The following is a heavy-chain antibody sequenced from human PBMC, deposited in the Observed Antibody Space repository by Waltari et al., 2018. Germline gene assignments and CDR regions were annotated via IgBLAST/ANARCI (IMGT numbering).Heavy chain of an antibody. CDR1: GFTFSSYW. V-gene: IGHV3-7*01. CDR2: RKQDGSEK. J-gene: IGHJ4*02. CDR3: ASRGDQQQLDYYFDY. Sequence: EVQLVESGGGLVQPGGSLRLSCAASGFTFSSYWLRWVPPAPGKGLEWVANRKQDGSEKYYVDSVKGRFTISRDNAKNALYLQMNSLRAEDTAVYYCASRGDQQQLDYYFDYWGQGTLVTVSS. D-gene: IGHD6-13*01.